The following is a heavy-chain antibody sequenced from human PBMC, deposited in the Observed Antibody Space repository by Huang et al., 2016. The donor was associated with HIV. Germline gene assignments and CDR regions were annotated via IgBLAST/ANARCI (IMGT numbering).Heavy chain of an antibody. V-gene: IGHV5-51*03. CDR3: ARGGGSSLYYSYMDV. CDR2: IYPGDFNT. J-gene: IGHJ6*03. CDR1: GYSFTNYL. D-gene: IGHD6-13*01. Sequence: EVQMVQSGAEVKKTGESLKISCKGSGYSFTNYLIGWVRQMPGKGLEWMGAIYPGDFNTRYSPPFQGQVTISADKSISTVYLQWSSLQASDTAMYYCARGGGSSLYYSYMDVWGKGTTVTVSS.